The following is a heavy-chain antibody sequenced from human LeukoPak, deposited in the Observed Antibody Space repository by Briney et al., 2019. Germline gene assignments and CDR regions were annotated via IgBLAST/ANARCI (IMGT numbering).Heavy chain of an antibody. D-gene: IGHD1-7*01. V-gene: IGHV4-59*01. CDR2: IYFSGST. CDR1: GGSFSGYY. CDR3: ARGYITGTTDY. Sequence: PSETLSLTCAVYGGSFSGYYWSWIRQPPGKGLEWIGYIYFSGSTNYNPSLKSRVTISVDTSKNQFSLKLTSVTAADTALYYCARGYITGTTDYWGQGTLVTVSS. J-gene: IGHJ4*02.